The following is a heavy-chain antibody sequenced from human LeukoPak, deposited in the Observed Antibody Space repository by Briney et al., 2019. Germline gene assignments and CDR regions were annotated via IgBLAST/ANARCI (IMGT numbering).Heavy chain of an antibody. CDR1: GFSFSKFG. V-gene: IGHV3-30*03. CDR3: ARDFFPIVDSTWYEIGY. J-gene: IGHJ4*02. D-gene: IGHD2-21*01. CDR2: ISHDGSYK. Sequence: PGRSLRLSCVASGFSFSKFGMHWVRQAAGKGMEWVAVISHDGSYKYYADSVKGRFTISRDNSRNTLYLQMDSLRSEDTAVYYCARDFFPIVDSTWYEIGYWGQGTLVTVSS.